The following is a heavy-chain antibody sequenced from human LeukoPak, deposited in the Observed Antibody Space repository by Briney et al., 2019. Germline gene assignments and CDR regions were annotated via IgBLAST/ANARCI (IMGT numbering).Heavy chain of an antibody. Sequence: KASETLSLTCTVSGGSFSSYYWSWIRQPPGKGLEWIGYMYYSGSTDYNPSLKSRVTISVDTSKNQFSLKLSSVTAADTAVYYCARGYCSGATCYSFEYWGQGTLVTVSS. CDR1: GGSFSSYY. V-gene: IGHV4-59*01. D-gene: IGHD2-15*01. CDR2: MYYSGST. J-gene: IGHJ4*02. CDR3: ARGYCSGATCYSFEY.